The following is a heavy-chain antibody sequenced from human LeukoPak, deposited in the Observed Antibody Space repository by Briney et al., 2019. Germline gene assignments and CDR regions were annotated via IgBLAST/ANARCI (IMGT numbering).Heavy chain of an antibody. CDR1: GGSISNINW. J-gene: IGHJ4*02. Sequence: SETLSLTCGVSGGSISNINWWTWVRQPPGKGLEWIGEVNLQGSTNYNPSLKSRVAISVDKSENHISLKLTSVTAADTAVYYCARYVRNRGTFYLDYWGQGTLVTVSS. CDR3: ARYVRNRGTFYLDY. D-gene: IGHD1-26*01. CDR2: VNLQGST. V-gene: IGHV4-4*02.